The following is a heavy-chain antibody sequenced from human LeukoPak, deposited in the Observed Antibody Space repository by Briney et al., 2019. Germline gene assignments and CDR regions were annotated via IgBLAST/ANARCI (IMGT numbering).Heavy chain of an antibody. J-gene: IGHJ5*02. D-gene: IGHD6-13*01. V-gene: IGHV4-59*08. CDR2: IYYSGST. CDR1: GGSISSYY. Sequence: SETLSLTCTVSGGSISSYYWSWIRQPPGKGLEWIGYIYYSGSTNYNPSLKSRVTISVDTSKNQFSLKLSSVTAADTAVYYCARRIVIAAVYWFDPWGQGTLVTVSS. CDR3: ARRIVIAAVYWFDP.